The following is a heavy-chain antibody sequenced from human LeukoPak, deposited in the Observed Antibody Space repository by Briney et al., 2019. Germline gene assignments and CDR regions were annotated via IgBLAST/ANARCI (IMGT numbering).Heavy chain of an antibody. Sequence: PGGSLRLSCAASGFTFSSSAMSWVRQAPGKGLEWVANIKEDGSEKYYVDSVKGRFTISRDNAKNSLYLQMNSLRAEDTAVYYCARAGVLWFGESKFDYWGQGTQVTVSS. D-gene: IGHD3-10*01. V-gene: IGHV3-7*03. CDR3: ARAGVLWFGESKFDY. J-gene: IGHJ4*02. CDR2: IKEDGSEK. CDR1: GFTFSSSA.